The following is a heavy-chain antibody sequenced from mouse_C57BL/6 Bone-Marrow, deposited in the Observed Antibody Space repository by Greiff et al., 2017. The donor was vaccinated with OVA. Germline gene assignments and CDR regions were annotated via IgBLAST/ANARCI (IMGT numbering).Heavy chain of an antibody. CDR2: IDPSDSYT. CDR3: ARYYYGSSYLAWFAY. CDR1: GYTFTSYW. V-gene: IGHV1-69*01. D-gene: IGHD1-1*01. J-gene: IGHJ3*01. Sequence: VQLQQPGAELVMPGASVKLSCKASGYTFTSYWMHWVKQRPGQGLEWIGEIDPSDSYTNYNQKFKGKSTLTVDKSSSTAYMQLSSLTSEDSAVYYCARYYYGSSYLAWFAYWGQGTLVTASA.